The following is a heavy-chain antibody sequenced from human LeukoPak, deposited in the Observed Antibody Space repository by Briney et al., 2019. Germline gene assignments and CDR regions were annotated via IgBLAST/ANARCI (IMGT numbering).Heavy chain of an antibody. CDR3: ARDRDDDPNSSWYRSGLNWFDP. CDR2: IHQSGNT. CDR1: DGSFSGYY. Sequence: SETLSLTCAVYDGSFSGYYWNWIRQPPGKGLEWIGEIHQSGNTNYNPSLKSRLTISVDTSKNQFSLRLNSVTAADTAVYYCARDRDDDPNSSWYRSGLNWFDPWGQGTLVTVSS. J-gene: IGHJ5*02. V-gene: IGHV4-34*01. D-gene: IGHD6-13*01.